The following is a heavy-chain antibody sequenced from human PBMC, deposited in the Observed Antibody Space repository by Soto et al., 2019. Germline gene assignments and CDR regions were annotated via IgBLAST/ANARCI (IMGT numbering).Heavy chain of an antibody. J-gene: IGHJ6*02. CDR2: IYSGGST. CDR3: ARDPKPIWEWPSPGCYYGMDV. Sequence: GGSLRLSCAASGFTVSSNYMSWVRQAPGKGLEWVSVIYSGGSTYYADSVKGRFTISRDNSKNTLYLQMNSLRAEDTAVYYCARDPKPIWEWPSPGCYYGMDVWGQGTTVTVSS. CDR1: GFTVSSNY. V-gene: IGHV3-53*01. D-gene: IGHD3-3*01.